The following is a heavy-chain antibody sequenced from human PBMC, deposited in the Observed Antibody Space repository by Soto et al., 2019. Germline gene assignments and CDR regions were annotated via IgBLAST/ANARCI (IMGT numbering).Heavy chain of an antibody. CDR3: ARADPDASVGY. CDR2: ISYSGST. J-gene: IGHJ4*02. V-gene: IGHV4-59*11. D-gene: IGHD3-16*01. CDR1: GGSMSSHY. Sequence: PSETLSLTCTVSGGSMSSHYWTWLRQPPGKGLEWIGYISYSGSTYYNPSLKSRVTISADTSRNQFSLKLSSVFAADTAVYYCARADPDASVGYWGQGTLVTVSS.